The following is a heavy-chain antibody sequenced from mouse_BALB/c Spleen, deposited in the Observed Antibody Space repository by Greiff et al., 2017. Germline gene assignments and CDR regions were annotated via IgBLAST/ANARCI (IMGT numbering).Heavy chain of an antibody. CDR3: ARRGGDFFYYAMDY. CDR2: ISSGSSTI. Sequence: DVQLVESGGGLVQPGGSRKLSCAASGFTFSSFGMHWVRQAPEKGLEWVAYISSGSSTIYYADTVKGRFTISRDNPKNTLFLQMTSLRSEDTAMYYCARRGGDFFYYAMDYWGQGTSVTVSS. J-gene: IGHJ4*01. CDR1: GFTFSSFG. V-gene: IGHV5-17*02.